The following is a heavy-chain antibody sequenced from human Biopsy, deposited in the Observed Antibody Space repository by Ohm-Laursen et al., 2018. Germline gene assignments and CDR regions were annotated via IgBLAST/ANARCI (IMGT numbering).Heavy chain of an antibody. CDR3: ARHPTGFWFDP. CDR2: IYNTETT. V-gene: IGHV4-39*01. CDR1: GGSISSSTTYY. Sequence: GTLSLTCTVSGGSISSSTTYYWAWLRQPPGKGLEWIGSIYNTETTFYNPSLKSRVAISVDTSTNQFSLKVSSVTAADTALYYCARHPTGFWFDPWGHGTLVTVSS. J-gene: IGHJ5*02.